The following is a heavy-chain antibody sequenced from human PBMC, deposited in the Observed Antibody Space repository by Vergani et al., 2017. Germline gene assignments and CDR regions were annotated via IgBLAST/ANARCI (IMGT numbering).Heavy chain of an antibody. CDR2: IKHSGST. CDR1: GGSFSGYY. V-gene: IGHV4-34*01. J-gene: IGHJ1*01. Sequence: QVQLQQWGAGLLKPSETLSLTCAVYGGSFSGYYWSWIRQPPGKGLEWIGEIKHSGSTNYNPSLKSRVTISVDTSKNQFSLKLSSVTAADTAVYYCARGRNDYVWGSYRSFRAEYFQHWGQGTLVTVSS. D-gene: IGHD3-16*02. CDR3: ARGRNDYVWGSYRSFRAEYFQH.